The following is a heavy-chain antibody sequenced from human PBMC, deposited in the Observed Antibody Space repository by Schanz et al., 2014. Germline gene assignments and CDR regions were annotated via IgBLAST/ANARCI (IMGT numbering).Heavy chain of an antibody. Sequence: QVHLVQSGAEVKKPGASVKVSCKASGYNITSHDVTWVRQAPGQGLQWMGWISPYTGNTNYAQKLQGRVTMTADTSTSTAYMDLRSLRSDDTAVYYCVKDPDKYNWNDVEGMDVWGPGTTVTVSS. CDR2: ISPYTGNT. D-gene: IGHD1-1*01. V-gene: IGHV1-18*01. J-gene: IGHJ6*01. CDR1: GYNITSHD. CDR3: VKDPDKYNWNDVEGMDV.